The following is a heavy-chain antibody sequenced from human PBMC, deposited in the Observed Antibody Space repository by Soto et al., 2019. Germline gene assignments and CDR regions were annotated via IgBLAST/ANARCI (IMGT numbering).Heavy chain of an antibody. CDR1: GFTFSTYG. D-gene: IGHD1-1*01. CDR3: ANLLSTTGLVAVDY. CDR2: ISYDGRNK. V-gene: IGHV3-30*18. Sequence: QVLLVESGGGVVQPGRSLRLSCAASGFTFSTYGMHWVRQAPGKGLEWVANISYDGRNKFYADSVKGRFTISRDNSKNTLYLEVNSLRAEYTAVYYCANLLSTTGLVAVDYWGQGTLVSVSS. J-gene: IGHJ4*02.